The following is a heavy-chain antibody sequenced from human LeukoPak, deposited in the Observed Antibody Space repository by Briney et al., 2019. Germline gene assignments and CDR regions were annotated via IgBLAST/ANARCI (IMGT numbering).Heavy chain of an antibody. CDR3: ARDHYSSGWYHAFDI. CDR2: INSDGSST. Sequence: GGSLRLSCAASGFTFSSYWMHWVRQAPGKGLVWVSRINSDGSSTSYADSVKGRFTISRDNAKNTLYLQMNSLRAEDTAVYYCARDHYSSGWYHAFDIWGQGTMVTVSS. D-gene: IGHD6-19*01. CDR1: GFTFSSYW. J-gene: IGHJ3*02. V-gene: IGHV3-74*01.